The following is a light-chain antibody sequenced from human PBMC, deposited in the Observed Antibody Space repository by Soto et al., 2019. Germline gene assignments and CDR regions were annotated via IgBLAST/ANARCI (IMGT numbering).Light chain of an antibody. Sequence: EIVMTQSPATLSVSPGERATLSCRASQSVSSNLAWYQQKLGQAPRLLIYGASTRATGIPARFSGSGSGTGFTLTISRLQSEDFAVYYCQQYNNWPPWTFGQGTKVEIK. J-gene: IGKJ1*01. CDR2: GAS. V-gene: IGKV3-15*01. CDR3: QQYNNWPPWT. CDR1: QSVSSN.